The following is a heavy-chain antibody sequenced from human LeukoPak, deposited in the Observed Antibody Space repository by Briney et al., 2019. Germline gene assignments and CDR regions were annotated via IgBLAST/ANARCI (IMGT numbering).Heavy chain of an antibody. D-gene: IGHD2-21*02. Sequence: GGSLRLSCAASGFTFSSYGMHWVRQAPGKGLEWVAFIRYDGINKYYADSVKGRFTIYRDNSKNTLYLQMNSLRAEDTAVYYCAKGVTNWGYYMDVWGKGTTVTVSS. J-gene: IGHJ6*03. CDR2: IRYDGINK. V-gene: IGHV3-30*02. CDR3: AKGVTNWGYYMDV. CDR1: GFTFSSYG.